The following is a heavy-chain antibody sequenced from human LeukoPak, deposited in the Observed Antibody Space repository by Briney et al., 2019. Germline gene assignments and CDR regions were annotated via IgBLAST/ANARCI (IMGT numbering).Heavy chain of an antibody. CDR2: IYYSGST. CDR3: ARGSSSGWGAFDI. D-gene: IGHD6-19*01. J-gene: IGHJ3*02. V-gene: IGHV4-59*01. CDR1: GGSISSYY. Sequence: SETLSLTCTVSGGSISSYYWSWIRQPPGKGLEWIGYIYYSGSTNYNPSLKSRVTISVDTSKNQFSLKLSPVTAADTAVYYCARGSSSGWGAFDIWGQGTMVTVSS.